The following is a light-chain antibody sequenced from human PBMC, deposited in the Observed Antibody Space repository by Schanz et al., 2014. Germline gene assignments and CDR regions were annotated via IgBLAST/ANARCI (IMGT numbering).Light chain of an antibody. J-gene: IGLJ3*02. CDR2: DVN. CDR3: SSYTSSSTLV. CDR1: SSDVGTSNF. Sequence: QSALTQPASVSGSPGQSITISCTGTSSDVGTSNFVSWYQQHPGKAPKLIIYDVNNRPSGVSNRFSGSKSGNTASLTISGLQAEDEADYYCSSYTSSSTLVFGGGTKVTVL. V-gene: IGLV2-14*03.